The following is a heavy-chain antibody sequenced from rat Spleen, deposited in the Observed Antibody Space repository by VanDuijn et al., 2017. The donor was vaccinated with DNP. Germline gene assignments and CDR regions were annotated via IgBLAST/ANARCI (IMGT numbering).Heavy chain of an antibody. CDR2: ISYEGSST. V-gene: IGHV5-7*01. J-gene: IGHJ2*01. CDR3: ARRVYPAQGGYFDY. Sequence: EVQLVESGGGLVQPGRSMKLSCAASGFTFSNYDMAWVRQAPKKGLEWVASISYEGSSTYYRDSVKGRFTISRDNAKSTLYLQMDSLRSEDTATYFCARRVYPAQGGYFDYWGQGVMVTVSS. D-gene: IGHD1-4*01. CDR1: GFTFSNYD.